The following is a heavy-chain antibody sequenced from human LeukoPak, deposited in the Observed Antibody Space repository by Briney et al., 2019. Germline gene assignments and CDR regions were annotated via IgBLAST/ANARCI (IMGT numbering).Heavy chain of an antibody. J-gene: IGHJ4*02. Sequence: AAGKGLEWVSSISSSSSYIYYADSVKGRFTISRDNAKNSLYLQMNSLRAEDTAVYYCARERSGSYYYFDYWGQGTLVTVSS. CDR3: ARERSGSYYYFDY. V-gene: IGHV3-21*01. D-gene: IGHD1-26*01. CDR2: ISSSSSYI.